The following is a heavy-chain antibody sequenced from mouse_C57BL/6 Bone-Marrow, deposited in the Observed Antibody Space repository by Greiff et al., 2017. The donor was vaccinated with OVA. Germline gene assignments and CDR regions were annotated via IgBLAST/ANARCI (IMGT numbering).Heavy chain of an antibody. CDR1: GYTFTSYW. CDR2: IHPNSGST. J-gene: IGHJ2*01. CDR3: ARSELLRYYFDY. V-gene: IGHV1-64*01. D-gene: IGHD1-1*01. Sequence: VKLQQPGAELVKPGASVKLSCKASGYTFTSYWMHWVKQRPGQGLEWIGMIHPNSGSTNYNEKFKSKATLTVDKSSSTAYMQLSSLTSEDSAVYYCARSELLRYYFDYWGQGTTLTVSS.